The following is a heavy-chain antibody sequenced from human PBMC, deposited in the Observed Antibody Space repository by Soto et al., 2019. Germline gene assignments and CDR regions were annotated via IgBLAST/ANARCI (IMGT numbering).Heavy chain of an antibody. V-gene: IGHV3-33*01. D-gene: IGHD3-10*01. CDR2: IWYDGSNK. J-gene: IGHJ6*02. CDR3: ARDPGFGEYRREWDYYYGMDV. Sequence: QVQLVESGGGVVQPGRSLRLSCAASGFTFSSYGMHWVRQAPGKGLEWVAVIWYDGSNKYYADSVKGRFTISRDNSKNALYLHMNRRRAEDTAVYYSARDPGFGEYRREWDYYYGMDVWGQGTTVTVSS. CDR1: GFTFSSYG.